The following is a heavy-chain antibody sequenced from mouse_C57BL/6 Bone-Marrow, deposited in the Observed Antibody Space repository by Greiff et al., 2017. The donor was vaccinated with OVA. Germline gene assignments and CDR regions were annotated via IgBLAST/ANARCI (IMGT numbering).Heavy chain of an antibody. CDR3: ARGRGNYDFDV. V-gene: IGHV1-18*01. D-gene: IGHD2-1*01. J-gene: IGHJ1*03. Sequence: EVKLVESGPELVKPGASVKIPCKASGYTFTDYNMDWVKQSHGKSLEWIGDINPNNGGTIYNQKFKGKATLTVDKSSSTAYMELRSLTSEDTAVYYCARGRGNYDFDVWGTGTTVTVSS. CDR1: GYTFTDYN. CDR2: INPNNGGT.